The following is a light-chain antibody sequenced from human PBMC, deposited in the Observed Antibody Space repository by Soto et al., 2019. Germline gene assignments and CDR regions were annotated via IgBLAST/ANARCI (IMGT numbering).Light chain of an antibody. CDR3: QQSSNWATVT. CDR1: QSVSSY. CDR2: DAS. J-gene: IGKJ5*01. Sequence: EIVLTQSPATLSLSPGERATLSCRASQSVSSYLACYQQKPGQAPRLLIYDASNRAAGITARISGGVSGTDLTRTISILEAEYFAVYYWQQSSNWATVTFGQGKRRESK. V-gene: IGKV3-11*01.